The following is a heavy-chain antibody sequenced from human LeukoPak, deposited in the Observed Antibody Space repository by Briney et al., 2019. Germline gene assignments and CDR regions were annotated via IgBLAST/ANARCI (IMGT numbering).Heavy chain of an antibody. J-gene: IGHJ4*02. CDR1: GFTFSSYG. D-gene: IGHD2-21*02. CDR3: AKDRGLVVGCGSDCSGPIE. CDR2: ISYDGSNK. V-gene: IGHV3-30*18. Sequence: PGRSLRLSCAASGFTFSSYGMHWVRQAPGKGLEWVAVISYDGSNKYYADSVKGRFTISRDNSKNTLYLQMNSLRAEDTAVYYCAKDRGLVVGCGSDCSGPIEWGRETLVTVAS.